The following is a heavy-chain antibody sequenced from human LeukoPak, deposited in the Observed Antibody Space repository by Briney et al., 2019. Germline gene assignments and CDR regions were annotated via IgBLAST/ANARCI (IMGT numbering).Heavy chain of an antibody. Sequence: GGSLRLSCAASGFTFSSYAMHWVRQAPGKGLEWVAVISYDGSNKYYADSVKGRFTISRDNSENTLYLQMNSLRAEDTAVYYCARGFGRLLPPPIDYWGQGTLVTVSS. CDR2: ISYDGSNK. CDR1: GFTFSSYA. J-gene: IGHJ4*02. D-gene: IGHD3-22*01. CDR3: ARGFGRLLPPPIDY. V-gene: IGHV3-30-3*01.